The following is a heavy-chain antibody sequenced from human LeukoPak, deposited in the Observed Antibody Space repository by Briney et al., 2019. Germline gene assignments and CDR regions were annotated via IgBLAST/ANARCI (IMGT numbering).Heavy chain of an antibody. CDR1: GDSVTGGSYY. CDR2: IYYSGST. J-gene: IGHJ4*02. D-gene: IGHD6-25*01. CDR3: ARSAAMDADFDY. V-gene: IGHV4-61*01. Sequence: SETLSLTCSVSGDSVTGGSYYWNWIRQPPGKGLEWIGYIYYSGSTNYNPSLKSRVTISVDTSKNQFSLKLSSVTAADTAVYYCARSAAMDADFDYWGQGTLVTVSS.